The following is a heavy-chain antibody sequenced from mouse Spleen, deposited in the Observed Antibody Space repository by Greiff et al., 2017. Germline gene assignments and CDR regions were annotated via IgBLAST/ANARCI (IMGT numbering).Heavy chain of an antibody. CDR1: GYAFSSSW. J-gene: IGHJ2*01. D-gene: IGHD4-1*01. Sequence: VQLQQSGPELVKPGASVKISCKASGYAFSSSWMNWVKQRPGKGLEWIGRIYPGDGDTNYNGKFKGKATLTADKSSSTAYMQLSSLTSEDSAVYFCARYSTGFDYWGQGTTLTVSS. CDR3: ARYSTGFDY. CDR2: IYPGDGDT. V-gene: IGHV1-82*01.